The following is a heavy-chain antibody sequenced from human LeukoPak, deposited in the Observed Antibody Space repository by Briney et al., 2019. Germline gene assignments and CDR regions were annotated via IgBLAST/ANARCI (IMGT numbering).Heavy chain of an antibody. J-gene: IGHJ5*02. CDR2: ISSSSSYI. V-gene: IGHV3-21*01. CDR3: ARGYSSSPNWFDP. CDR1: GFTFNSYG. D-gene: IGHD6-13*01. Sequence: GGSLRLSCVASGFTFNSYGMTWVRQAPGKGLEWVSSISSSSSYIYYADSVKGRFTISRDNAKNSLYLQMNSLRAEDTAVYYCARGYSSSPNWFDPWGQGTLVTVSS.